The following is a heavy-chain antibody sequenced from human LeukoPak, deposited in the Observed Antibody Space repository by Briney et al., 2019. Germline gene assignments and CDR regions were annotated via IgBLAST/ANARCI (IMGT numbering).Heavy chain of an antibody. Sequence: GGSLRLSCAASGFTFSSYAMSWVRQVPGKGLEWVSAITDDGGSTYHADSVKGRFTISRDNSQNTLYMQMNSLRVEDTAVYYCTKGSSSSRPYYFDYWGQGTLVSVSS. V-gene: IGHV3-23*01. CDR3: TKGSSSSRPYYFDY. CDR2: ITDDGGST. D-gene: IGHD6-6*01. CDR1: GFTFSSYA. J-gene: IGHJ4*02.